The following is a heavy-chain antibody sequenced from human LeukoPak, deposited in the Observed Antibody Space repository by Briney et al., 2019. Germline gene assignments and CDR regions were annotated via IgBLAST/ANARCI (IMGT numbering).Heavy chain of an antibody. Sequence: GGSLRLSCAASGFTFSTYAMTWVRQAPGTGLEWVSGISSSGGSTYYADSVKGRFTISRDNAKNSLFLQMNSLRVEDTGVYYCARDGGYSGYDADCWGQGTLVTVSS. D-gene: IGHD5-12*01. J-gene: IGHJ4*02. CDR3: ARDGGYSGYDADC. CDR2: ISSSGGST. CDR1: GFTFSTYA. V-gene: IGHV3-23*01.